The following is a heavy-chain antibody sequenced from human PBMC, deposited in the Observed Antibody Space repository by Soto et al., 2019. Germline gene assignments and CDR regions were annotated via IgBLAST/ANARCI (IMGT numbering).Heavy chain of an antibody. D-gene: IGHD1-26*01. CDR3: ARLGSGTYDGY. CDR2: ISGSGGST. CDR1: GFTFSSYA. V-gene: IGHV3-23*01. J-gene: IGHJ4*02. Sequence: EVQLLESGGGLVQPGGSLRLSCAASGFTFSSYAMRWVRQAPVKGLEWVSAISGSGGSTYYADSVKGRFTISRDNSKNPLYLQISRLMAEDTAVYYCARLGSGTYDGYWCQGTLVSVSS.